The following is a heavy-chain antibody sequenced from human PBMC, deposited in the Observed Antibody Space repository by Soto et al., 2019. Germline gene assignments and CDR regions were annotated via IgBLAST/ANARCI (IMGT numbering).Heavy chain of an antibody. D-gene: IGHD1-26*01. CDR3: ARGGEGAADFDY. CDR2: INHSGST. V-gene: IGHV4-34*01. J-gene: IGHJ4*02. Sequence: SETLSLTCAVYGGSFSGYYWSWIRQPPGKGLEWIGEINHSGSTNYNPSLKSRVTISVDTSKNQFSLKLSSVTAADTAVYYCARGGEGAADFDYWGQGTLVTVPS. CDR1: GGSFSGYY.